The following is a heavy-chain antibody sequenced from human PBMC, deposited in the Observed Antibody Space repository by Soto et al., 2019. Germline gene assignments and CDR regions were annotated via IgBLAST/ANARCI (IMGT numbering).Heavy chain of an antibody. Sequence: SETLSLTCTVSGGSVSSGSYYWSWIRQPPGKGLEWIGYIYYSGSTNYNPSLKSRVTISVDTSKIQFSLKLSSVTAADTAVYYCARFVKRIGAGVWYFDYWGQGTLVTVSS. D-gene: IGHD1-26*01. J-gene: IGHJ4*02. CDR3: ARFVKRIGAGVWYFDY. CDR2: IYYSGST. CDR1: GGSVSSGSYY. V-gene: IGHV4-61*01.